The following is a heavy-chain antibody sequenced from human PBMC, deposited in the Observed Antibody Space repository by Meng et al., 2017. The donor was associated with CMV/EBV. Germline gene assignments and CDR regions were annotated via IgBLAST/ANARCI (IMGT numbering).Heavy chain of an antibody. J-gene: IGHJ4*02. CDR2: ISYDGSNK. CDR1: GFTFSSYA. Sequence: GESLKISCAASGFTFSSYAMHWVRQAPGKGLEWVAVISYDGSNKYYADSVKGRFTIARDNSKHTLYLQMNSLGAEDTAVYYCARDLGYCSSTSCYYLDYWGQGTLVTVSS. CDR3: ARDLGYCSSTSCYYLDY. D-gene: IGHD2-2*01. V-gene: IGHV3-30*04.